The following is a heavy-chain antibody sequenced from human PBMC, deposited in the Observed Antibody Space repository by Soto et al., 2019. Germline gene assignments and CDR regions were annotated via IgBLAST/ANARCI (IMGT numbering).Heavy chain of an antibody. J-gene: IGHJ6*03. CDR3: TTDSHYFYYYMDV. CDR1: GFIFTTAW. CDR2: IKSKSDGGTP. V-gene: IGHV3-15*07. Sequence: GGSLRLSCAASGFIFTTAWINRVRQAPGKGLEWVGRIKSKSDGGTPDFAAPVRGRFAISRDDSKSMVYLQMNSLKTEYTAVYYCTTDSHYFYYYMDVWGKGTTVTVSS.